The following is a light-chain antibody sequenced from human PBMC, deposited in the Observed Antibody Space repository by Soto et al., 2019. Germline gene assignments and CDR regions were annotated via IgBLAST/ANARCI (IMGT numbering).Light chain of an antibody. J-gene: IGKJ2*01. CDR2: AAS. Sequence: AIRMTQSQSSLSASIGYRVTITCRASHVVSNYLAWYQQKPGKAPKALIYAASFLQSGVPSRFSGSGSGTDFSLTISFLQSEDFATYYCQHYYSYPYTFGQGTTLQMK. V-gene: IGKV1-8*01. CDR3: QHYYSYPYT. CDR1: HVVSNY.